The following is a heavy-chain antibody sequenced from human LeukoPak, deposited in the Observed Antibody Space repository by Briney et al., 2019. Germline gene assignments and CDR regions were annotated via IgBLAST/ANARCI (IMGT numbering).Heavy chain of an antibody. CDR2: ITGSGGRT. CDR3: ARRAGDYSHPYDY. D-gene: IGHD3-22*01. CDR1: GFTFSSYA. V-gene: IGHV3-23*01. Sequence: GGSLRLSCAASGFTFSSYAMNWVRQAPGKGLEWVSAITGSGGRTYYADSVKGRFTISRDNSKNTVHLQMNSLRAEDTAMYYCARRAGDYSHPYDYWGQGTLVTVSS. J-gene: IGHJ4*02.